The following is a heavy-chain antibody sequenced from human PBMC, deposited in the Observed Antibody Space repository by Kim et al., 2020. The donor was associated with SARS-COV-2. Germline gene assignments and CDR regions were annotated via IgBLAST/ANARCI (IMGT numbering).Heavy chain of an antibody. CDR2: IYYSGST. CDR3: ARRTVRGVTQRGWFDP. Sequence: SETLSLTCTVSGGSISSSSYYWGWIRQPPGKGLEWIGSIYYSGSTYYNPSLKSRVTISVDTSKNQFSLKLSSVTAADTAVYYCARRTVRGVTQRGWFDPWGQGTLVTVSS. CDR1: GGSISSSSYY. J-gene: IGHJ5*02. D-gene: IGHD3-10*01. V-gene: IGHV4-39*01.